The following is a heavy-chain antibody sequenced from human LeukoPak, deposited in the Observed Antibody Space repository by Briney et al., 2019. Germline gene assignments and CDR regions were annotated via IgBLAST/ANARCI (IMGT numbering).Heavy chain of an antibody. CDR3: ARQIYSGYDSQCY. CDR1: GGSISTYY. V-gene: IGHV4-59*08. D-gene: IGHD5-12*01. J-gene: IGHJ4*02. Sequence: PSETLSLTCTVSGGSISTYYWSWIRQPPGKGLEWIGYIYYSGNTNYNPSLKSRVTISVDTSKNQFSLKLSSVTATDTAVYYCARQIYSGYDSQCYWGQGTLVTVSS. CDR2: IYYSGNT.